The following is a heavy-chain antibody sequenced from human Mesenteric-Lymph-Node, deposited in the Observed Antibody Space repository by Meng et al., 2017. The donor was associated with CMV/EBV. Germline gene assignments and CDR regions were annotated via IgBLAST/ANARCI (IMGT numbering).Heavy chain of an antibody. J-gene: IGHJ6*02. Sequence: GESLKISCAASGFTVSSNYMSWVRQAPGKGLEWVSVIYSGGSTYYADSVKGRFTISRDNSKNTLYLQMNSLRAEDTAVYYCARDQMYYDFWSGYYTPYYYYGMDVWGQGTTVTVSS. CDR1: GFTVSSNY. CDR2: IYSGGST. D-gene: IGHD3-3*01. V-gene: IGHV3-53*01. CDR3: ARDQMYYDFWSGYYTPYYYYGMDV.